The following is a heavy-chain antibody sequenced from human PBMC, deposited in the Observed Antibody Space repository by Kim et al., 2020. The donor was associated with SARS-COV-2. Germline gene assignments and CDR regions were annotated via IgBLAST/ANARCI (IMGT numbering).Heavy chain of an antibody. J-gene: IGHJ4*02. CDR3: ARGLCSSTSCHPLFLKSGFDY. D-gene: IGHD2-2*01. CDR1: GGSFSGYY. CDR2: INHSGST. V-gene: IGHV4-34*01. Sequence: SETLSLTCAVYGGSFSGYYWSWIRQPPGKGLEWIGEINHSGSTNYNPSLKSRVTISVDTSKNQFSLKLSSVTAADTAVYYCARGLCSSTSCHPLFLKSGFDYWGQGTLVTVSS.